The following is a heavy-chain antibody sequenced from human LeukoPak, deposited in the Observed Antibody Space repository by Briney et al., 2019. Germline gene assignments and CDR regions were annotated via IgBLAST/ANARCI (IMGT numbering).Heavy chain of an antibody. Sequence: GGSLRLSCAASGFTFSSYTMNWVRQAPGKGLEYVSSISSSSSHIYYADSVKGRFTISRDNTKSSLYLQMNSLRAEDMAVYYGARGYCGGDCYGDWGQGTLVTVSS. D-gene: IGHD2-21*02. V-gene: IGHV3-21*01. CDR1: GFTFSSYT. CDR2: ISSSSSHI. CDR3: ARGYCGGDCYGD. J-gene: IGHJ1*01.